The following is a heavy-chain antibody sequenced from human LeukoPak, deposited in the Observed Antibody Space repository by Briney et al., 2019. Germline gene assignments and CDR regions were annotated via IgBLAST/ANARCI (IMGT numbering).Heavy chain of an antibody. Sequence: GESLKISCKGSGYSFTSYWIGWVRQMPGKGLEWMGIIYPGDSDTRYSPSFQGRVTISADTSISPAYLKLSTLKASDTAMYYCALHNEGGYRSSSGGSGYWGQGTLVSVSS. J-gene: IGHJ4*02. D-gene: IGHD6-6*01. CDR2: IYPGDSDT. CDR1: GYSFTSYW. CDR3: ALHNEGGYRSSSGGSGY. V-gene: IGHV5-51*01.